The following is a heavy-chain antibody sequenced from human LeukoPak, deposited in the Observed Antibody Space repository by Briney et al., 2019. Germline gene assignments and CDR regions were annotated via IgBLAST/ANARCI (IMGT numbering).Heavy chain of an antibody. CDR2: INPNSGGT. V-gene: IGHV1-2*02. J-gene: IGHJ3*02. D-gene: IGHD3-10*01. CDR1: GYTFTGYY. CDR3: ARYGSGDAFDI. Sequence: ASVKVSCKASGYTFTGYYMHWVRQAPGQGLEWMGWINPNSGGTNYAQKFQGRVTMTRNTSISTAYMELSSLRSEDTAVYYCARYGSGDAFDIWGQGTMVTVSS.